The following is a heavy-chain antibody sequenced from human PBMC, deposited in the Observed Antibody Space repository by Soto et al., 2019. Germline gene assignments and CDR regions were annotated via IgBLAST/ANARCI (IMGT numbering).Heavy chain of an antibody. CDR1: GLTFSSYD. J-gene: IGHJ6*02. D-gene: IGHD2-8*01. CDR2: IGTAGDT. V-gene: IGHV3-13*01. Sequence: GGLLRLSCAASGLTFSSYDMPWVRQATGKGLEWVSAIGTAGDTYYPGSVKGRFTISRENAKNSLYLQMNSLRAGDTAVYYCAREPNPNTPNSYYYGMDVWGQGTTVTVSS. CDR3: AREPNPNTPNSYYYGMDV.